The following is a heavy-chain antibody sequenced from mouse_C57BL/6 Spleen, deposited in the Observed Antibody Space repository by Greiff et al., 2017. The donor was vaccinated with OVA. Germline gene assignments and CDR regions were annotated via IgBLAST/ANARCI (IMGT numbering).Heavy chain of an antibody. D-gene: IGHD1-1*01. Sequence: VQLQQPGAELVKPGASVKLSCKASGYTFTSYWMQWVKQRPGQGLEWIGEIDPSDSYTNYNQKFKGKATLTVDTSSSTAYMQLSSLTSEDSAVYYWASGFITTVVAEFYFDYWGQGTTLTVSS. CDR3: ASGFITTVVAEFYFDY. J-gene: IGHJ2*01. V-gene: IGHV1-50*01. CDR2: IDPSDSYT. CDR1: GYTFTSYW.